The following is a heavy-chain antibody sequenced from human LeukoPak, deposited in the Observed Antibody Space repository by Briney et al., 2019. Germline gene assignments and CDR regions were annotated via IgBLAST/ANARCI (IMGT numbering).Heavy chain of an antibody. CDR1: LGTLCSYV. CDR3: ATGLDYGGNAWDYFDY. V-gene: IGHV1-69*04. CDR2: IIPIVGIA. D-gene: IGHD4-23*01. Sequence: SVKVSCEASLGTLCSYVISWVRQAPGEGVEWVGRIIPIVGIANYAQKFHGRVTITADKSTSTAYMQLSSLRSEDTAVYYCATGLDYGGNAWDYFDYWGQGTLVTVSS. J-gene: IGHJ4*02.